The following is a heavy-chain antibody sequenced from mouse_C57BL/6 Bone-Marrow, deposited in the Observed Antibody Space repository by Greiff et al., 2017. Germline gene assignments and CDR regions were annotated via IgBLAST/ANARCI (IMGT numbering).Heavy chain of an antibody. CDR1: GYTFTSYW. V-gene: IGHV1-61*01. CDR3: ARDGYDWFDY. D-gene: IGHD2-2*01. CDR2: IYPSDSET. J-gene: IGHJ2*01. Sequence: QVQLKQPGAELVRPGSSVKLSCKASGYTFTSYWMDWVKQRPGQGLEWIGNIYPSDSETHYNQKFKDKATLTVDQSSSTAYMQLSSLTSEDSAVYYCARDGYDWFDYWGQGTTLTVSS.